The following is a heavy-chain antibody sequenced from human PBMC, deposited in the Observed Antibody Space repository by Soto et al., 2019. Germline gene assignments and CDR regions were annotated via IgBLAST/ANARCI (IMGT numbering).Heavy chain of an antibody. CDR2: ISSDGRDT. Sequence: GGSLRLSCSVSGLTFSNYAMHWVRQAPGEGLEYVSAISSDGRDTFYGDSVRGRFTISRDNYKNTLFLHMNSLRPEDTAFYYCAASMTAVISSYTKWGQGXLVTVYS. CDR3: AASMTAVISSYTK. D-gene: IGHD4-4*01. J-gene: IGHJ4*02. V-gene: IGHV3-64D*06. CDR1: GLTFSNYA.